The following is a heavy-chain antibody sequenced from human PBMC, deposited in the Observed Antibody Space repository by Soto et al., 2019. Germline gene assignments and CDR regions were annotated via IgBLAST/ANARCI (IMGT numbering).Heavy chain of an antibody. D-gene: IGHD2-21*02. CDR2: IYSGGST. CDR1: GFTVSSNY. CDR3: ARDRSVVVTDAFDI. J-gene: IGHJ3*02. Sequence: GGSLRLSCAASGFTVSSNYMSWVRQAPGKGLEWVSVIYSGGSTYYTDSVKGRFTISRDNSKNTLYLQMNSLRAEDTAVYYCARDRSVVVTDAFDIWGQGTMVTVSS. V-gene: IGHV3-66*01.